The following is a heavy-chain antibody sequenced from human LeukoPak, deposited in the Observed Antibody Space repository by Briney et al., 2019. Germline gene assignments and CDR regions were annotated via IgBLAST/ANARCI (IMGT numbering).Heavy chain of an antibody. J-gene: IGHJ4*02. V-gene: IGHV5-10-1*01. CDR3: ARQRVAGRYYFDY. D-gene: IGHD6-19*01. Sequence: GESLKISSKGSGYSFTSYWISWVRQMPGKGLEWMGRIDPSDSYTNYSPSFQGHVTISADKSISTAYLQWSSLKASDTAMCYCARQRVAGRYYFDYWGQGTLVTVSS. CDR2: IDPSDSYT. CDR1: GYSFTSYW.